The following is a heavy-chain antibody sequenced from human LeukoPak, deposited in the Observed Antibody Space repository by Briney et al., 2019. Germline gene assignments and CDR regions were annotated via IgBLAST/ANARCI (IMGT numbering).Heavy chain of an antibody. J-gene: IGHJ4*02. CDR2: ISSSSSTI. Sequence: TGGSLRLSCAASGFTFSSYSMNWVRQAPGKGLEWVSYISSSSSTIYYADSVKGRFTISRDNAKNSLYLRMNSLRAEDTAVYYCARDRCSSTSCGFDYWGQGTLVTVSS. CDR3: ARDRCSSTSCGFDY. CDR1: GFTFSSYS. D-gene: IGHD2-2*01. V-gene: IGHV3-48*01.